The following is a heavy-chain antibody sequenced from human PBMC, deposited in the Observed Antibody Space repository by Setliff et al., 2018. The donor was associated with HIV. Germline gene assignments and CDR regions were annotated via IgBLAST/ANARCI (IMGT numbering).Heavy chain of an antibody. J-gene: IGHJ4*02. CDR3: AADGTGSYYFDY. Sequence: SVKVSCKASGFTFTSSAVQWVRQARGQRLEWIGWIVVGSGNTNYAQKFQERVTITRDMSTSTAYMELSSLRSEDTAVYYCAADGTGSYYFDYWGQGMLVTVSS. CDR1: GFTFTSSA. CDR2: IVVGSGNT. V-gene: IGHV1-58*01. D-gene: IGHD2-15*01.